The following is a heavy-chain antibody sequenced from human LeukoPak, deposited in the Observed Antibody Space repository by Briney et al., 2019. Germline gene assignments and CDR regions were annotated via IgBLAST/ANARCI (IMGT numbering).Heavy chain of an antibody. CDR3: ARIGAAGTRYYFDY. Sequence: SETLSLTCIVSGASLSTYYGTWIRQAPGKGLEWIGYIFYSGGTNYNSSLKSRDTLSIDTSKNQFSLELTSVTAADTAVYYCARIGAAGTRYYFDYWSQGTLVTVSS. D-gene: IGHD6-13*01. CDR2: IFYSGGT. V-gene: IGHV4-59*01. J-gene: IGHJ4*02. CDR1: GASLSTYY.